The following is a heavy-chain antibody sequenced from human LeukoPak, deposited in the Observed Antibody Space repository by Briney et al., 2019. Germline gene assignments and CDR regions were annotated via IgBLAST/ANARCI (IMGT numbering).Heavy chain of an antibody. CDR2: INYSGST. V-gene: IGHV4-39*07. CDR3: ARGRIAKIVVVHSFSYGMDV. D-gene: IGHD3-22*01. J-gene: IGHJ6*02. Sequence: SETLSLTCTVSGGSISSTTYYWGWIRQAPGKGLEWIGTINYSGSTYYTPSLKSRVTMSVDTSKNQFSLELSSVTAADTAVYYCARGRIAKIVVVHSFSYGMDVWGQGTTVTVSS. CDR1: GGSISSTTYY.